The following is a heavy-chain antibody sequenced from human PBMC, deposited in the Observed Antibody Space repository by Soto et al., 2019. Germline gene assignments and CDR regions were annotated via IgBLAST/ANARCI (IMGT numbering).Heavy chain of an antibody. CDR1: GFTFSSYA. Sequence: GGSLRLSCAASGFTFSSYAMSWVRQAPGKGLEWVSAISGSGGSTYYADSVKGRFTISRDNSKNTLYLQMNSLRAEDTAVYYCAKDQSSSSLIETIGYWGQGTLVTVSS. CDR3: AKDQSSSSLIETIGY. J-gene: IGHJ4*02. V-gene: IGHV3-23*01. CDR2: ISGSGGST. D-gene: IGHD6-6*01.